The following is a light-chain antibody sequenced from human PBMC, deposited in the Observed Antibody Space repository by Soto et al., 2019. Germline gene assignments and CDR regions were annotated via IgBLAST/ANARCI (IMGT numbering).Light chain of an antibody. Sequence: DIQMTQSPSSLSASVGERVTITCRASQSISSYLNWYQQKPGKAPKLLIYAASSLQSGVPSRFSGSGSWTDFTLTISSLQPEDFATYYCQQSYSTPQTFGQGTKVEIK. CDR3: QQSYSTPQT. CDR2: AAS. CDR1: QSISSY. J-gene: IGKJ1*01. V-gene: IGKV1-39*01.